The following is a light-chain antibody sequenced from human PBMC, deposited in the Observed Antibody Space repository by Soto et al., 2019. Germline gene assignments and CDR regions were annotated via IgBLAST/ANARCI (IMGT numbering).Light chain of an antibody. Sequence: IVLTQSPGTLSLSPGERATLSLRASQTVSSGYLAWYQQKPGQAPRLLIYGASSRATGIPDRFSGSGSGTDFTLTISRLEPEDFAVYYCQQYGRLPITFGQGTRLEI. CDR3: QQYGRLPIT. CDR1: QTVSSGY. CDR2: GAS. V-gene: IGKV3-20*01. J-gene: IGKJ5*01.